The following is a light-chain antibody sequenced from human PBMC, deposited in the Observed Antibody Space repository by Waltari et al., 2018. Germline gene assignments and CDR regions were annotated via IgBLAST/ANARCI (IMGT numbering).Light chain of an antibody. CDR2: LGS. V-gene: IGKV2-28*01. J-gene: IGKJ4*01. CDR1: QSLLHSNGYNY. Sequence: DIVMTQSPPSLPVTPGEPASIPCRSSQSLLHSNGYNYLDWYLQKPGQSPQLLIYLGSNRASGVPDRFSGSGSGTDFTLKISRVEAEDVGVYYCMQALQTPIFGGGTKVEIK. CDR3: MQALQTPI.